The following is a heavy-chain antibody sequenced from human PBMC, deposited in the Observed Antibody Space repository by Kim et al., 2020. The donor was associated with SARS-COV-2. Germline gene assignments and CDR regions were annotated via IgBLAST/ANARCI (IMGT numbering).Heavy chain of an antibody. CDR2: ISGDGGST. Sequence: GGSLRLSCAASGFTFDDYAMHWVRQAPGKGLEWVSLISGDGGSTYYADSVKGRFTISRDNSKNSLYLQMNSLRTEDTALYYCAKDIGVGQQLVDNYYYYGMDVWGQGTTVTVSS. CDR1: GFTFDDYA. D-gene: IGHD6-13*01. J-gene: IGHJ6*02. V-gene: IGHV3-43*02. CDR3: AKDIGVGQQLVDNYYYYGMDV.